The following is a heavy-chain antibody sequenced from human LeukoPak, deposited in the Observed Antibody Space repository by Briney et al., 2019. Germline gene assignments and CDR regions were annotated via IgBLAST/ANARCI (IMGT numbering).Heavy chain of an antibody. CDR2: IYYTGTT. Sequence: SETLSLTCTVSGGSISSPNNYWGWIRQPPGKGLEWIGTIYYTGTTYYNPSLKSRVTISVDTSKKQFSLKLSSVTAADTAVYYCARSIVVAGIGRISPPLRDAFDIWGQGTMVTVSS. V-gene: IGHV4-39*07. D-gene: IGHD6-19*01. CDR3: ARSIVVAGIGRISPPLRDAFDI. J-gene: IGHJ3*02. CDR1: GGSISSPNNY.